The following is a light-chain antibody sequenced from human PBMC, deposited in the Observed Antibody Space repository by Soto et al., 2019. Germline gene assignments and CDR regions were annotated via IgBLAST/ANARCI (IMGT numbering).Light chain of an antibody. CDR1: QSVSRY. J-gene: IGKJ5*01. V-gene: IGKV3-11*01. Sequence: EIVLTQSPATLSLSPGERATLSCKASQSVSRYLAWYQQKPGQAPRLLIYDASNRATSIPARFSGSGSGTEFTLTISSLESEDFAVYYCQQRSNWPPITFGQGTRLEIK. CDR3: QQRSNWPPIT. CDR2: DAS.